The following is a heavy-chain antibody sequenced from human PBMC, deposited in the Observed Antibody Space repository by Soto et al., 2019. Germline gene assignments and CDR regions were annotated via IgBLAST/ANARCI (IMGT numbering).Heavy chain of an antibody. D-gene: IGHD4-17*01. Sequence: QVQLQESGPGLVKPSQTLSLTCTVSGGSISSGDYYWSWIRQPPGKGLEWIGYIYYSGSTYYNPSLKSRVTISVDTSKIQFSLKLSSVTAADTAVYYCAREPVTKTYYYYGMDVWGQGTTVTVSS. V-gene: IGHV4-30-4*01. CDR3: AREPVTKTYYYYGMDV. CDR2: IYYSGST. J-gene: IGHJ6*02. CDR1: GGSISSGDYY.